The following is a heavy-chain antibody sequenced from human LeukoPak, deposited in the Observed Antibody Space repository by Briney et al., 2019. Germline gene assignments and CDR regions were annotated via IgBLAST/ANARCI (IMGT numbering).Heavy chain of an antibody. CDR3: AWELLSFDY. D-gene: IGHD1-26*01. Sequence: PGGSLRLSCAASGLTFSSYAMSWVRQAPGSGLEWVSTISGNGVSTHYADSVKGRFTISRNNSKNMLYLQMNSLRAEDTAVYYCAWELLSFDYWGQGTLVTVSS. V-gene: IGHV3-23*01. CDR1: GLTFSSYA. J-gene: IGHJ4*02. CDR2: ISGNGVST.